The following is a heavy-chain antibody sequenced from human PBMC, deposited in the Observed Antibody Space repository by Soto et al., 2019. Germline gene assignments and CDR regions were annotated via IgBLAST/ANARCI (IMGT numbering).Heavy chain of an antibody. CDR2: IYYDGST. D-gene: IGHD5-18*01. CDR3: ARAGYSYGFGYYYDY. Sequence: SETLSLTCTVSGGSISRYYWSWIRQPPGKGLEWIGNIYYDGSTNYSPSLKSRVTISVDTSKNQFSLRLSSVTAADTAVYYCARAGYSYGFGYYYDYWGQGTLVTVSS. J-gene: IGHJ4*02. CDR1: GGSISRYY. V-gene: IGHV4-59*01.